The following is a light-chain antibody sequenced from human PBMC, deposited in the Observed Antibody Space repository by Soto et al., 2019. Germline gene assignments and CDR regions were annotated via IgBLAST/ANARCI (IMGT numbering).Light chain of an antibody. J-gene: IGKJ1*01. CDR3: QQYANSPRT. CDR2: GAS. CDR1: QRVSSNY. Sequence: EIVLTQSPGTLSLSPGERVTLSCRASQRVSSNYLAWYQQKPGQAPRLLIYGASSRATGIPDRFSGSGPGTDFTLTISRLEPEDFAVYFCQQYANSPRTFGQGTKVEIK. V-gene: IGKV3-20*01.